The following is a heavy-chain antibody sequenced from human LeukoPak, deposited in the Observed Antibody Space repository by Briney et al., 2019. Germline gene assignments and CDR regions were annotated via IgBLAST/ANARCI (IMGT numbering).Heavy chain of an antibody. D-gene: IGHD5-12*01. CDR3: AKDRGSGYDLYYFDY. CDR1: GFTFSSYG. J-gene: IGHJ4*02. Sequence: GGSLRLSCAASGFTFSSYGMHWVRQAPGKGLEWVAVISYDGSNKYYADSMEGRFTISRDNSKNTLYLQMNSLRAEDTAVYYCAKDRGSGYDLYYFDYWGQGTLVTVSS. CDR2: ISYDGSNK. V-gene: IGHV3-30*18.